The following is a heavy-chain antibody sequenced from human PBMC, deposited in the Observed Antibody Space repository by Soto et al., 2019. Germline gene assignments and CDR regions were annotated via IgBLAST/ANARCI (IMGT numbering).Heavy chain of an antibody. J-gene: IGHJ4*02. CDR2: IGAYNGDT. Sequence: QLQLVQSGSEVRKPGASVKVSCKASGYTFTSFGISWVRQAPGQGLEWMGWIGAYNGDTNLAQKFQGRATMTTDTSSNKSYMELRSLRSDDMDVYYCARDLFPRNGPQDGLRHWGQGTLVTVAS. D-gene: IGHD2-8*01. CDR3: ARDLFPRNGPQDGLRH. V-gene: IGHV1-18*03. CDR1: GYTFTSFG.